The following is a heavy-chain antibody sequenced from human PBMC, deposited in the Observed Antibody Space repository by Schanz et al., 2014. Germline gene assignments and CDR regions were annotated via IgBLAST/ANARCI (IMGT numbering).Heavy chain of an antibody. CDR1: GFTFSSYG. J-gene: IGHJ4*02. D-gene: IGHD2-15*01. Sequence: LVESGGGVVQPGRSLRLSCAASGFTFSSYGMHWVRQVPGKGLEWVAVVCYDGSKKYYADSVKGRFIISRDNSKNTVYLQMNSLRAEDTAVYYCARDPGGTKTHGLWGQGTLVTVSS. CDR2: VCYDGSKK. CDR3: ARDPGGTKTHGL. V-gene: IGHV3-33*01.